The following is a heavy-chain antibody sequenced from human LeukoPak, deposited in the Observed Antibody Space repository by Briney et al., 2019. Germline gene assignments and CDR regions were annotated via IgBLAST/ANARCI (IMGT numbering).Heavy chain of an antibody. CDR1: GYSISSGYY. J-gene: IGHJ5*02. Sequence: SETLSLTCAVSGYSISSGYYWGRIRQPPRKGLEWIGTIYHNGNTYYNPSLKSRVTISVDTSKNEFSLKLSSVTAADTAAYYCARAYHSSWYLNWFDPWGQGTLVTVSS. CDR2: IYHNGNT. CDR3: ARAYHSSWYLNWFDP. V-gene: IGHV4-38-2*01. D-gene: IGHD6-13*01.